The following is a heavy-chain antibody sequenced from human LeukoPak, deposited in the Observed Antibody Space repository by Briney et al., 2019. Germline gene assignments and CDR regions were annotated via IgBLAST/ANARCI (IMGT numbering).Heavy chain of an antibody. J-gene: IGHJ4*02. V-gene: IGHV3-7*01. Sequence: GGSLRLPCAASGFTFSSYWMSWARQAPGKGLEWVANIKQDGSEKYYVDSVKGRFTISRDNAKNSLYLQMNSLRAEDTAVYYCARDPGRWLQFSHFDYWGQGTLVTVSS. CDR1: GFTFSSYW. CDR2: IKQDGSEK. CDR3: ARDPGRWLQFSHFDY. D-gene: IGHD5-24*01.